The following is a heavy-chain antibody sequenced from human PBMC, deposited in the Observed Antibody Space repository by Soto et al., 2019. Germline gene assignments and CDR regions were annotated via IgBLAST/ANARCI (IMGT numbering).Heavy chain of an antibody. CDR2: ISTFHGSI. CDR1: AYTFTSHG. Sequence: QVQLVQSGGEVKKPGASVKVSCKAAAYTFTSHGISWVRQAPGQGLEWMGWISTFHGSINYAQKFQGRVTMTTHTATSTAYMELRSLRSDATAVYYCARSYSSGWPRGYFDYWCHGTPVTV. CDR3: ARSYSSGWPRGYFDY. V-gene: IGHV1-18*01. D-gene: IGHD6-19*01. J-gene: IGHJ4*01.